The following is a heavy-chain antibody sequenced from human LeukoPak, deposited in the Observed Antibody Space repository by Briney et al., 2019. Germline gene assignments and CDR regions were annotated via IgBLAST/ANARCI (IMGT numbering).Heavy chain of an antibody. D-gene: IGHD3-10*01. J-gene: IGHJ4*02. V-gene: IGHV3-23*01. CDR3: AKDLHYGSADY. CDR1: GFTFSNAW. Sequence: GGSLRLSCAASGFTFSNAWMSWVRQAPGKGLEWVSTISGPGSSTYSADSVKGRFTISRDNSKNTLYLQMNSLRAEDTAVYYCAKDLHYGSADYWGQGTLVTVSS. CDR2: ISGPGSST.